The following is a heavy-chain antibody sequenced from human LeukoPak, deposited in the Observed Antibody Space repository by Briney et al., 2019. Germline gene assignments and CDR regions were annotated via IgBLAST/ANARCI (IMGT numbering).Heavy chain of an antibody. CDR3: ARGGLAATPLGFDY. CDR1: GGSISSYY. CDR2: IYYSGST. V-gene: IGHV4-59*01. J-gene: IGHJ4*02. Sequence: SETLSLTCTVSGGSISSYYWSWIRQPPGKGLEWIGYIYYSGSTNYNPSLKSRVTISVDTSKNQFSLKLSSVTAADTAVYYCARGGLAATPLGFDYWGQGTLVTVSS. D-gene: IGHD2-15*01.